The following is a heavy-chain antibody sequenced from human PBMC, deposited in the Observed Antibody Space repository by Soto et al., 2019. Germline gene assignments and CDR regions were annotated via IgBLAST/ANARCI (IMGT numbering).Heavy chain of an antibody. CDR3: ARFIEDAGDEDSSWYWAGYYYGMDV. J-gene: IGHJ6*02. V-gene: IGHV1-69*13. CDR2: IIPIFGTA. D-gene: IGHD6-13*01. Sequence: GASVKVSCKASGGTFSSYAISWVRQAPGQGLEWTGGIIPIFGTANYAQKFQGRVTITADESTSTAYMELSSLRSGDTAVYYCARFIEDAGDEDSSWYWAGYYYGMDVWGQGTTVTVSS. CDR1: GGTFSSYA.